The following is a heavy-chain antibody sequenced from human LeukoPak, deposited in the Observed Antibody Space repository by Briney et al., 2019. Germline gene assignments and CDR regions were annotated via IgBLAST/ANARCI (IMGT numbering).Heavy chain of an antibody. CDR2: ISGSGGST. CDR1: GFTFSSYA. Sequence: PSGGSLRLSCAASGFTFSSYAMSWVRQAPGKGLEWVSAISGSGGSTYYADSVKGRFTISRDNSKNTLYLQMNSLRAEDTAVYYCAKDGGGYYPYYYYYMDVWGKGTTVTISS. V-gene: IGHV3-23*01. CDR3: AKDGGGYYPYYYYYMDV. D-gene: IGHD3-22*01. J-gene: IGHJ6*03.